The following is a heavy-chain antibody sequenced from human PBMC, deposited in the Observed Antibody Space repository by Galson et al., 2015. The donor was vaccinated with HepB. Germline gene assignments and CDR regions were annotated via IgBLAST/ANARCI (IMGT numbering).Heavy chain of an antibody. CDR3: ARGTGTVPYFDY. D-gene: IGHD3/OR15-3a*01. Sequence: QSGAEVKKPGESLQISCKGSGYSFTNYWIGWVRHMPGKGLEWMGIIFPANSDTTYSPSFQGQVTISADKSITTAYLQWTSLKASDTAMYYCARGTGTVPYFDYWGQGTLVTVSS. CDR2: IFPANSDT. J-gene: IGHJ4*02. CDR1: GYSFTNYW. V-gene: IGHV5-51*01.